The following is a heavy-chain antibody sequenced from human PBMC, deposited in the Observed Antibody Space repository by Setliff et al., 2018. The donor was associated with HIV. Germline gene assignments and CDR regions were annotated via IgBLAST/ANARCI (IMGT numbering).Heavy chain of an antibody. CDR1: GGSFSGYY. CDR3: ARGGNSSSWYLYCFDY. V-gene: IGHV4-34*01. J-gene: IGHJ4*02. D-gene: IGHD6-13*01. CDR2: INHSGST. Sequence: PSETLSLTCAVYGGSFSGYYWSWIRQPPGKGLEWIGEINHSGSTNYNPSLKSRVTISVDTSKNQFSLKLSSVTAADTAVYYCARGGNSSSWYLYCFDYWGQGTLVTVSS.